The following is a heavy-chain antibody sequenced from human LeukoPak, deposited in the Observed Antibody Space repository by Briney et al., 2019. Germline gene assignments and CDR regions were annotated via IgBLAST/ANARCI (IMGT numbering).Heavy chain of an antibody. D-gene: IGHD3-22*01. V-gene: IGHV1-3*01. Sequence: ASVKVSCKASGYTFTSYAMHWVRQAPGQSLEWMGWINGGNGNTKYSEKFQGRVTIIRDTSASTAYMELSSLRSEDTAVYYCARVPLHDDSGHYYPHWGQGTLVTVSS. CDR2: INGGNGNT. J-gene: IGHJ1*01. CDR1: GYTFTSYA. CDR3: ARVPLHDDSGHYYPH.